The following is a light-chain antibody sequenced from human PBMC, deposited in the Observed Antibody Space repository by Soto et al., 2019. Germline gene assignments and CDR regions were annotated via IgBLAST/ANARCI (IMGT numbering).Light chain of an antibody. CDR1: SSDVGGYNS. CDR3: SSYTSSSTLYV. V-gene: IGLV2-14*01. Sequence: QSALTQPASVSGFPGQSITISCTGTSSDVGGYNSVSWYQQHPGKAPKLMIYEVSNRPSGVSNRFSGSKSGNTASLTISGLQAEDEADYYCSSYTSSSTLYVFGAGTKLTVL. J-gene: IGLJ1*01. CDR2: EVS.